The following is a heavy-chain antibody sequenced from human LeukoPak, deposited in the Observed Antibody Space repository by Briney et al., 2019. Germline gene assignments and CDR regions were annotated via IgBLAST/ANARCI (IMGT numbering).Heavy chain of an antibody. CDR1: GFTFSNYA. J-gene: IGHJ4*02. Sequence: GGSLRLSCAASGFTFSNYAMHWVRQAPGKGLEWVAVISYDGSDKYYADSVKGRFTISRDNSKNTLYLQMNSLRAEDTAVYYCAKIYCSGGSCYIRYFDYWGQGTLVTVSS. V-gene: IGHV3-30-3*01. D-gene: IGHD2-15*01. CDR3: AKIYCSGGSCYIRYFDY. CDR2: ISYDGSDK.